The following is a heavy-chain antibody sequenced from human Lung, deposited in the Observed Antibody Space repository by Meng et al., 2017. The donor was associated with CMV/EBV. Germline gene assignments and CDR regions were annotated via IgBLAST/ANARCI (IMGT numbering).Heavy chain of an antibody. Sequence: QVQLVESGGGVVQPGGSLSLSCAASDFTFSNSGMHGVRQAPGKGLEWVAFIRYDGSNKYYADSVKGRFTISRDNSRNTLYLQMNSLRTEDTAVYYCAKVRLRFNWNLDYWGQGTLVTVSS. D-gene: IGHD1-20*01. CDR2: IRYDGSNK. V-gene: IGHV3-30*02. J-gene: IGHJ4*02. CDR3: AKVRLRFNWNLDY. CDR1: DFTFSNSG.